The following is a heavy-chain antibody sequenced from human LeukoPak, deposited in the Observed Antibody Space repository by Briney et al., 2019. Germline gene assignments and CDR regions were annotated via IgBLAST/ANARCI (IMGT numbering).Heavy chain of an antibody. CDR3: ANGYIQPFDY. CDR1: GGSISSSSYY. D-gene: IGHD5-18*01. V-gene: IGHV4-39*07. J-gene: IGHJ4*02. CDR2: IYYSGST. Sequence: SETLSLTCTVSGGSISSSSYYWGWIRQPPGKGLEWIGSIYYSGSTYYNPSLKSRVTISVDTSKNQFSLKLSSVTAADTAVYYCANGYIQPFDYWGQGTLVTVSS.